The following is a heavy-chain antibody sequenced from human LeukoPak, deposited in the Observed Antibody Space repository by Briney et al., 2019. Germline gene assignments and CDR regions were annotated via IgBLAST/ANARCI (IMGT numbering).Heavy chain of an antibody. V-gene: IGHV3-30*18. CDR3: AKDSPPIHYYDSSGWGNYFDY. J-gene: IGHJ4*02. CDR2: ISYDGSNK. Sequence: PGRSLRLSCAASGFTFSSYGMHWVRQAPGKGLEWVAVISYDGSNKYYADSVKGRFTIPRDNSKNTLYLQMNSLRAEDTAVYYCAKDSPPIHYYDSSGWGNYFDYWGQGTLVTVSS. D-gene: IGHD3-22*01. CDR1: GFTFSSYG.